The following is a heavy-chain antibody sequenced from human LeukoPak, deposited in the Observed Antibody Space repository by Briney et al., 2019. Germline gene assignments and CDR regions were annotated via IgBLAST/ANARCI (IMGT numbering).Heavy chain of an antibody. CDR2: IYHSGST. J-gene: IGHJ4*02. CDR1: GGSISSGGYS. D-gene: IGHD6-6*01. Sequence: KSSETLSLTCAVSGGSISSGGYSWSWIRQPPGKGLEWIGYIYHSGSTYYNPSLKSRVTISVDRSKNQFSLKLSSVTAADTAVYYCARDSGSSLDYWGQGTLVTVSS. CDR3: ARDSGSSLDY. V-gene: IGHV4-30-2*01.